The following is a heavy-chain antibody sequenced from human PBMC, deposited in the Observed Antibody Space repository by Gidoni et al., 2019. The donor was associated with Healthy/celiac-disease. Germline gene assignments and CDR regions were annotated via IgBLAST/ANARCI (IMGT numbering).Heavy chain of an antibody. D-gene: IGHD3-22*01. CDR3: ASLVYYYDSSGQSH. CDR2: NNPNSGGK. J-gene: IGHJ4*02. Sequence: QVQLVQSGAEVKKPGASVKVPCKASRYTFTVYYMHWLGQAPGQGLEWMRWNNPNSGGKNYAQKLQGRVTMTRDTSISTAYMELSRLRSDDTAVYYCASLVYYYDSSGQSHWGQGTLVTVSS. V-gene: IGHV1-2*02. CDR1: RYTFTVYY.